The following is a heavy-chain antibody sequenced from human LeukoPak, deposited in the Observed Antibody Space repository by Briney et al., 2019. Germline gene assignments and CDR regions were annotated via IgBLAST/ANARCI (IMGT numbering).Heavy chain of an antibody. CDR1: GGTFSSYA. CDR3: AVARHFDYGDYFDY. Sequence: SSVKVSCKASGGTFSSYAISWVRQAPGQGLEGMGRMIPILGIANYAQKFQGRVTITADKSTSTAYMELSSLRSEDTAVYYCAVARHFDYGDYFDYWGQGTLVTVSS. D-gene: IGHD4-17*01. J-gene: IGHJ4*02. CDR2: MIPILGIA. V-gene: IGHV1-69*04.